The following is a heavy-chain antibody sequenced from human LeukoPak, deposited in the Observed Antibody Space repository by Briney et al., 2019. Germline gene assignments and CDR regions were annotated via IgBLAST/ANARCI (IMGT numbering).Heavy chain of an antibody. CDR1: GGSFSGYY. CDR3: GRKSGWYPKYYFDY. D-gene: IGHD6-19*01. V-gene: IGHV4-34*01. J-gene: IGHJ4*02. Sequence: SETLSLTCAVYGGSFSGYYWSWIRQPPGKGLEWIGEINHSGSTNYNPSLKSRVTISVDTSKNQFSLKLSSVTAADTAVYYCGRKSGWYPKYYFDYWGQGTLVTVSS. CDR2: INHSGST.